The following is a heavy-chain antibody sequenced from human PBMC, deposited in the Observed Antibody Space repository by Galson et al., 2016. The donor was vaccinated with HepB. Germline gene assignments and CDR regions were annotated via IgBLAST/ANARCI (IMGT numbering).Heavy chain of an antibody. CDR2: IYYSGST. D-gene: IGHD2-15*01. J-gene: IGHJ5*02. Sequence: TLSLTCTVFGGSISSSNYYWGWIRQPPGKGLEWIGSIYYSGSTYYNPSLKSRVTMSVDTSKNQFSLKLNSVTAADTAVYYCARQIVVVVAATRGVDWFDPWGQGTLVTVSS. CDR1: GGSISSSNYY. V-gene: IGHV4-39*01. CDR3: ARQIVVVVAATRGVDWFDP.